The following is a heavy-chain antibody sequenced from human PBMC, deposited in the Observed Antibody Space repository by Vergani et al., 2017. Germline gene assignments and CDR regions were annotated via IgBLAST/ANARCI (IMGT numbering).Heavy chain of an antibody. D-gene: IGHD1-1*01. CDR1: GFTSSYYG. V-gene: IGHV3-30*03. CDR3: ATKSCGTPGCQIGYFRE. Sequence: QAHPVESGGGVVLPGRSLRLSCVVSGFTSSYYGMHRVRQALGKGLEWVAVISYDGTQKYYADSVKGRFTISRDNSKSTLYLQMNSLRTEDTAVYYCATKSCGTPGCQIGYFREWGQGTLVTVSS. CDR2: ISYDGTQK. J-gene: IGHJ1*01.